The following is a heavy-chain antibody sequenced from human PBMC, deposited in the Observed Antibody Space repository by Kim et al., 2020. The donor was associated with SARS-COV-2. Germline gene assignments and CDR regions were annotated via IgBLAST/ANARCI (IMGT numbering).Heavy chain of an antibody. V-gene: IGHV4-34*01. CDR3: ARDSGYGPPDY. CDR2: INHSGST. J-gene: IGHJ4*02. D-gene: IGHD5-12*01. CDR1: GGSFSGYY. Sequence: SETLSLTCAVYGGSFSGYYWSWIRQPPGKGLEWIGEINHSGSTNYNPSLKSRVTISVDTSKNQFSLKLSSVTAADTAVYYCARDSGYGPPDYWGQGTLVTVSS.